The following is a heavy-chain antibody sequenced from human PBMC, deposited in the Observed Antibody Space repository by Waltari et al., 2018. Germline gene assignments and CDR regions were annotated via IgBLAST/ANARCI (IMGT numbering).Heavy chain of an antibody. CDR3: AGKGIAVAGDAFDI. J-gene: IGHJ3*02. Sequence: QVQLQESGPGLVKPSETLSLTCTVSGGSISSYYWGWIRQPAGKGLEWFGRIYSSGRTNYNPSLKSRVTRSVDTSKNQFSLKLSSVTAADTAVYYCAGKGIAVAGDAFDIWGQGTMVTVSS. CDR1: GGSISSYY. CDR2: IYSSGRT. D-gene: IGHD6-19*01. V-gene: IGHV4-4*07.